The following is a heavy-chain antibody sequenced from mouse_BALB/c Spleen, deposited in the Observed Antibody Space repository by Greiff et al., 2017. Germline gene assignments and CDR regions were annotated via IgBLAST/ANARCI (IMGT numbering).Heavy chain of an antibody. D-gene: IGHD2-2*01. CDR2: IRLKSDNYAT. Sequence: EVKVEESGGGLVQPGGSMKLSCVASGFTFSSYWMSWVRQSPEKGLEWVAEIRLKSDNYATHYAESVKGKFTISRDDSKSRLYLQMNSLRAEDTGIYYCTGGYDAWFAYWGQGTLVTVSA. CDR3: TGGYDAWFAY. V-gene: IGHV6-6*02. CDR1: GFTFSSYW. J-gene: IGHJ3*01.